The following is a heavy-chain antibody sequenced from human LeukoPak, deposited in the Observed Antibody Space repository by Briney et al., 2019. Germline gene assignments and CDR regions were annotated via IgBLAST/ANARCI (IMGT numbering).Heavy chain of an antibody. CDR1: GYTFTSYG. J-gene: IGHJ6*03. CDR3: ARDPPQLRYFDWPTYAYYYYYMDV. CDR2: ISAYNGNT. V-gene: IGHV1-18*01. D-gene: IGHD3-9*01. Sequence: GASVKVSCKASGYTFTSYGISWVRQAPGQGLEWMGWISAYNGNTNYAQKLQGRVTMTTDTSTSTAYMELRSLRSDDTAVYYCARDPPQLRYFDWPTYAYYYYYMDVWGKGTTVTISS.